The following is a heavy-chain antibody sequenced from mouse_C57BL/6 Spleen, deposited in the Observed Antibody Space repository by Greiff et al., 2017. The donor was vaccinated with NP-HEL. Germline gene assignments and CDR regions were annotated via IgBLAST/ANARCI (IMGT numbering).Heavy chain of an antibody. J-gene: IGHJ2*01. Sequence: EVQGVESGGDLVKPGGSLKLSCAASGFTFSSYGISSGGSYTYYPDSVKGRFTISRDNAKNTLYLQMSSLKSEDTAMYYCARQDITTVDYFDYWGQGTTLTVSS. CDR2: SSGGSYT. V-gene: IGHV5-6*01. CDR1: GFTFSSYG. D-gene: IGHD1-1*01. CDR3: ARQDITTVDYFDY.